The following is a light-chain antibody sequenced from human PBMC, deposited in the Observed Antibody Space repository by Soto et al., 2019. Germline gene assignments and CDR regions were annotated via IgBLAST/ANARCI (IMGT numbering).Light chain of an antibody. Sequence: DIHMTQSPSTLSASVGDRFTITCRASQSISSWLAWYQQKPGKAPKILIYKASSLESGVPPRYNGSRSETEFTLTIRNLQPDDFATYYCQQYNSFPWTFGLGTKVDIK. CDR1: QSISSW. CDR2: KAS. CDR3: QQYNSFPWT. V-gene: IGKV1-5*03. J-gene: IGKJ1*01.